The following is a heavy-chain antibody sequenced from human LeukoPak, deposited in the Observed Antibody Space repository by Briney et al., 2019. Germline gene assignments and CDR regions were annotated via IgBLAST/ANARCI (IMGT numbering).Heavy chain of an antibody. Sequence: GGSLGLSCAASGFTFNSYEMSWVRQAPGKGLECVSYITSSGSTIYYADSVKGRFTISRDNAKSSLYLQMNSLRAEDTAVYYCARDRGSDWYDGFDIWGQGTMVTVSS. V-gene: IGHV3-48*03. CDR3: ARDRGSDWYDGFDI. J-gene: IGHJ3*02. CDR2: ITSSGSTI. CDR1: GFTFNSYE. D-gene: IGHD6-19*01.